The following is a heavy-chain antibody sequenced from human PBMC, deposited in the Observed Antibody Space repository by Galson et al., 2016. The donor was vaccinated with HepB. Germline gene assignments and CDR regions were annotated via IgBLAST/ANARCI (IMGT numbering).Heavy chain of an antibody. J-gene: IGHJ5*02. CDR1: GFIFSNFG. CDR3: ARDLFLGGPVRGP. V-gene: IGHV3-33*01. D-gene: IGHD3-16*01. CDR2: MLSDADNK. Sequence: SLRLSCAASGFIFSNFGFHWVRQAPGKGLEWVAVMLSDADNKYYAESVKGRFTISRDNSKNTLYLQMNSLRAEDTAVYYCARDLFLGGPVRGPWGQGTLVIVS.